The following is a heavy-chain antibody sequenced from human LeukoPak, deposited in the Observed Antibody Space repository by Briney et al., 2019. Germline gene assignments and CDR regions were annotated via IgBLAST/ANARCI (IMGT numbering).Heavy chain of an antibody. CDR1: DDSISDYY. D-gene: IGHD6-6*01. Sequence: PSATLSLTCTVSDDSISDYYRGWIRQPPGKGLEWIGYFHNSGTSTYNPSLKSRVTISVDTSKNQFSLKLSSVTAADTAVYYCARVKGQLVDAFDIWGQGTMVTVSS. V-gene: IGHV4-59*01. J-gene: IGHJ3*02. CDR3: ARVKGQLVDAFDI. CDR2: FHNSGTS.